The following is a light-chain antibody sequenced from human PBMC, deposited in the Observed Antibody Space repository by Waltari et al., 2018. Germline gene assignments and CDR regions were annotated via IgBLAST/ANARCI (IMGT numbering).Light chain of an antibody. CDR1: SSAVGAFHY. J-gene: IGLJ3*02. CDR3: SSYAGSNTWV. V-gene: IGLV2-8*01. CDR2: EVS. Sequence: QSALTQPPSASGSPGQSVTIPCTGTSSAVGAFHYVSWYQHHPGKAPKFMIYEVSKRPSGVPDRFSGSKSGNTASLTVSGLQAEDEADYYCSSYAGSNTWVFGGGTKLTVL.